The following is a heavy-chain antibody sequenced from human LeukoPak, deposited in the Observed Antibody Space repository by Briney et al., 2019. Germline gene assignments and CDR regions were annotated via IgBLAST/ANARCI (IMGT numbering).Heavy chain of an antibody. J-gene: IGHJ5*02. Sequence: SETLSLTCTVSGGSISSYYWSWIRQPPGKGLEWIGYIYYSGSTNYNPSLKSRVTISVDTSKNQFSLKLSSVTAADTAVYYCARDHIPRTKKYNWFDPWGQGTLVTVSS. CDR1: GGSISSYY. CDR3: ARDHIPRTKKYNWFDP. CDR2: IYYSGST. V-gene: IGHV4-59*12. D-gene: IGHD2-8*01.